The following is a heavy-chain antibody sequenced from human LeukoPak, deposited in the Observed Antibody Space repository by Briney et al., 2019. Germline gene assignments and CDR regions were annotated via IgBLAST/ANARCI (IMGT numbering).Heavy chain of an antibody. D-gene: IGHD2-2*01. J-gene: IGHJ4*02. CDR3: ARDLSFPIGYCSSTSCSNFDY. V-gene: IGHV1-18*01. CDR1: GYTFTSYG. Sequence: ASVKVSCKSSGYTFTSYGISWVRQAPGQGLEWMGLISAYNGNTNYAQKLQGRVTMTTDTSTSTAYMELRSLRSDDTAVYYCARDLSFPIGYCSSTSCSNFDYWGQGTLVTVSS. CDR2: ISAYNGNT.